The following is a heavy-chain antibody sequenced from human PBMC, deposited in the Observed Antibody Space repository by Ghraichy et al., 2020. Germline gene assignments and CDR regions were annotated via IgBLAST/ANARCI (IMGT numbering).Heavy chain of an antibody. V-gene: IGHV1-3*01. CDR3: ARDGPVAGTAMNS. D-gene: IGHD6-19*01. CDR1: GYTFTSYA. CDR2: INAGNGNT. Sequence: ASVKVSCKASGYTFTSYAMHWVRQAPGQRLEWMGWINAGNGNTKYSQKFQGRVTITRDTSASTAYMELSSLRSEDTAVYYCARDGPVAGTAMNSWGQGTLVTVSS. J-gene: IGHJ4*02.